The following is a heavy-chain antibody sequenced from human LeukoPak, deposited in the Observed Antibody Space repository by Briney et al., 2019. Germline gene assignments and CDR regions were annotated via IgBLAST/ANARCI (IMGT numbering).Heavy chain of an antibody. D-gene: IGHD2-2*02. CDR1: GFTFSSYA. V-gene: IGHV3-23*01. CDR2: ISGSGGST. Sequence: GGSLRLSCAASGFTFSSYAMSWVRQAPGKGLEWVSAISGSGGSTYYADSVKGWFTISRDNSKNTLYLQMNSLRAEDTAVYYCAKDRKYQLPYGGYYFDYWGQGTLVTVSS. J-gene: IGHJ4*02. CDR3: AKDRKYQLPYGGYYFDY.